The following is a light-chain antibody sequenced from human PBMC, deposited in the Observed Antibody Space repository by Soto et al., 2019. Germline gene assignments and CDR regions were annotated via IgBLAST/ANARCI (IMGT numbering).Light chain of an antibody. Sequence: QSVLTQPASVSGSPGQSITISCTGTSSDVGSYSLVSWYQQHPGKTPKLMIYEVSKRPSGVSNRFSGSKSGNTASLTISGLQAEDEGDYYCCSYAGSSTLYVFGSGTKVTV. V-gene: IGLV2-23*02. CDR1: SSDVGSYSL. CDR2: EVS. CDR3: CSYAGSSTLYV. J-gene: IGLJ1*01.